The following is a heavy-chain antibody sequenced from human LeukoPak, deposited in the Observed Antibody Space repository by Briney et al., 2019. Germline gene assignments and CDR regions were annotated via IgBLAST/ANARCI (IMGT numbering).Heavy chain of an antibody. CDR1: GYTFTGYY. D-gene: IGHD3-9*01. CDR2: INPNSGGT. J-gene: IGHJ4*02. CDR3: ARANVLRYFPDY. V-gene: IGHV1-2*04. Sequence: ASVKVSCKASGYTFTGYYMHWVRQAPGQGLEWMGWINPNSGGTNYAQKFQGWVTMTTDTSTSTAYMELRSLRSDDTAVYYCARANVLRYFPDYWGQGTLVTVSS.